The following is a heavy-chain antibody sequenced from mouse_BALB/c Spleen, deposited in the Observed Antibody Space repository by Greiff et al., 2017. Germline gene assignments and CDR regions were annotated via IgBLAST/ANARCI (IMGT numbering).Heavy chain of an antibody. CDR1: GFTFTDTY. D-gene: IGHD1-1*01. CDR3: ARANGSGYRAMDY. Sequence: EVKLQQSGAELVKPGASVKLSCTASGFTFTDTYMHWVKQRPGQGLEWIGRIDPANGNTKFDPKFQGKATITADTSSTTAYLQLSSLTSEDTAVYYCARANGSGYRAMDYWGQGTSVTVSS. J-gene: IGHJ4*01. CDR2: IDPANGNT. V-gene: IGHV14-3*02.